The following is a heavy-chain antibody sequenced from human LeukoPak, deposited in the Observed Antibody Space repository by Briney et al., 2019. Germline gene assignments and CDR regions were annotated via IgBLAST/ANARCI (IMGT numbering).Heavy chain of an antibody. Sequence: SQTLSLTCAISGDSVSSNSAAWNWIRQSPSRGLEWLGRTYYRSKWYSEYAVSVKGRITIDPDTSKNQFSLQLNSLTPDDTAVYCCANLCSSGCRDGDYWGQGTLVTVSS. CDR2: TYYRSKWYS. CDR3: ANLCSSGCRDGDY. J-gene: IGHJ4*02. V-gene: IGHV6-1*01. CDR1: GDSVSSNSAA. D-gene: IGHD6-19*01.